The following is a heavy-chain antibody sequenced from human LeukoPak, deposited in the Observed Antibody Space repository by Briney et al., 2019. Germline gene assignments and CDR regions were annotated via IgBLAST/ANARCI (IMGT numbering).Heavy chain of an antibody. CDR2: INSDESST. V-gene: IGHV3-74*01. J-gene: IGHJ2*01. CDR1: GFTFSSYR. CDR3: ARAASNIVVAGDWYFDL. D-gene: IGHD6-19*01. Sequence: GGSLRLSCAASGFTFSSYRMHWVRQAPGKGLVWVSRINSDESSTSYADSVKGRFTISTDNAKNTLYLQMNSLRAEDTAVYYCARAASNIVVAGDWYFDLWGRGTLVTVSS.